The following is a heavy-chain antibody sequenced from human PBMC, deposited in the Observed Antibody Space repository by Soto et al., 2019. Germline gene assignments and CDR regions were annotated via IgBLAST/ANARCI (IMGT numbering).Heavy chain of an antibody. D-gene: IGHD3-22*01. J-gene: IGHJ3*01. CDR2: ISGHTGSS. Sequence: QVQLVQSGAEVKKPWASVEVSCKASGYTVTSTGMSWVRQAPGQGLVWMGWISGHTGSSEYAQRVQCRFTMTTDRSTRAAYMALRSLRSDAPTAYYSARTIFYQGSNSRCYSFDKGDWWGPGT. CDR3: ARTIFYQGSNSRCYSFDKGDW. CDR1: GYTVTSTG. V-gene: IGHV1-18*04.